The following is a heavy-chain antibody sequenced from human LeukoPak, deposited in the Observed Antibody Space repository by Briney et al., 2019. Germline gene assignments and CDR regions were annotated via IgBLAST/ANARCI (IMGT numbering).Heavy chain of an antibody. D-gene: IGHD3-16*01. CDR1: GYTLTELS. V-gene: IGHV1-24*01. Sequence: ASVKVSCKVSGYTLTELSMHWVRQAPGKGLEWMGGFDPEDGETIYAQKFQGRVTITEDTSTDTAYMELSSLRSEDTAMYYCATDRRSLGGFDSWGQGALVTVSS. CDR3: ATDRRSLGGFDS. J-gene: IGHJ4*02. CDR2: FDPEDGET.